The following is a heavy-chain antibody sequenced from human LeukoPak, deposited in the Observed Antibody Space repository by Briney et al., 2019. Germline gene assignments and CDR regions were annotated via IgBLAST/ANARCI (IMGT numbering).Heavy chain of an antibody. V-gene: IGHV3-23*01. CDR3: AKAGGADKYGMDV. J-gene: IGHJ6*02. CDR2: ISNTGGST. CDR1: GVTHSDYA. Sequence: GGSLRLSCAASGVTHSDYAMAWVRQAPGKGLEWVSSISNTGGSTFYADSVKGRFTISRDKPKNKMYLQMNSLRHNDTATYYCAKAGGADKYGMDVWGQGTTVIVSS. D-gene: IGHD2-15*01.